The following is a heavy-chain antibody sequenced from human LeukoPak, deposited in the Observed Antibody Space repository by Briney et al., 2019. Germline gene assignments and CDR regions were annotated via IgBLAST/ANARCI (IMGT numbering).Heavy chain of an antibody. V-gene: IGHV4-38-2*01. Sequence: SETLSLTCAVSGYSMASDYYWGWIRQSPGRGLEWIGSIFRTGGTYSNPSLKSRLIMSLDTSKNLFSLNLGTVTAADTAIYYCTAERAGTIVDYWGQGVLVTVSS. J-gene: IGHJ4*02. CDR1: GYSMASDYY. D-gene: IGHD5-24*01. CDR3: TAERAGTIVDY. CDR2: IFRTGGT.